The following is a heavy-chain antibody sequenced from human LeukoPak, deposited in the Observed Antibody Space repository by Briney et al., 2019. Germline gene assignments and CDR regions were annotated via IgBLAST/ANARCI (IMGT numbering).Heavy chain of an antibody. CDR1: GFSFSTYW. CDR2: MQEDGDEK. J-gene: IGHJ3*02. CDR3: ASDFRVWSDAFDI. V-gene: IGHV3-7*01. Sequence: GGSLRLSCAASGFSFSTYWMSWVRQAPGKGLEWVASMQEDGDEKYYVDSVKGRFTISRDNAKNSLYLQMNSLRAEDTAIYYCASDFRVWSDAFDIWGQGTTVTVSS. D-gene: IGHD2-21*01.